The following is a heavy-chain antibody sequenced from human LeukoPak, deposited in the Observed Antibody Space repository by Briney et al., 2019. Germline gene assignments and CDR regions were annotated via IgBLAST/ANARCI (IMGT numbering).Heavy chain of an antibody. D-gene: IGHD3-3*01. CDR2: IYTSGST. Sequence: SETLSLTCTVSGGSISSYYWSWLRQPAGKGLEWIGRIYTSGSTNYNPSLKSRVTMSVDTSKNQFSLKLSSVTAEDTAVYYCARDRRLYYDFWSGWDAFDIWGQGTMVTVSS. V-gene: IGHV4-4*07. J-gene: IGHJ3*02. CDR1: GGSISSYY. CDR3: ARDRRLYYDFWSGWDAFDI.